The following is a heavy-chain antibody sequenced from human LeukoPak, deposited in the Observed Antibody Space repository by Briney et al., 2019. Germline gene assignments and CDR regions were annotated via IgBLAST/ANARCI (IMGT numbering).Heavy chain of an antibody. CDR2: IYTSGST. Sequence: SETLSLTCTDSSGSISSYFWSWIRQPAGKGLEWLGRIYTSGSTNYNPSLKSRVTISIDKSKNQFSLKLSSVTAADTAVYYCARDYYDSSGYYGRGGFYYMDVWGKGTTVTVSS. CDR3: ARDYYDSSGYYGRGGFYYMDV. J-gene: IGHJ6*03. CDR1: SGSISSYF. V-gene: IGHV4-4*07. D-gene: IGHD3-22*01.